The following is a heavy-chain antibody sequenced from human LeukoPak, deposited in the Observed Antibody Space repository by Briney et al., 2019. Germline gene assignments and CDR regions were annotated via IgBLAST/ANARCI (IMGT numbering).Heavy chain of an antibody. CDR2: ISSSSSTI. V-gene: IGHV3-48*04. J-gene: IGHJ4*02. CDR3: ASLPRYGSGSYYNAEPLDY. CDR1: GFTFSSYA. Sequence: PGGSLRLSCAASGFTFSSYAMSWVRQAPGKGLEWVSYISSSSSTIYYADSVKGRFTISRDNAKNSLYLQMNSLRAEDTAVYYCASLPRYGSGSYYNAEPLDYWGQGTLVTVSS. D-gene: IGHD3-10*01.